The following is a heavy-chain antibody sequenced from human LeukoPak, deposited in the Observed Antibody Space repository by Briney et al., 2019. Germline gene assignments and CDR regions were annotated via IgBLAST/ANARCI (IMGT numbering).Heavy chain of an antibody. CDR2: IWYDGSNK. CDR1: GFTFSSYG. Sequence: GGSLRLSCAASGFTFSSYGMHWVRQAPGKGLEWVAVIWYDGSNKYYADSVKGRFTISRDNSKNTLYLQMNSLRAEDTAVYYCARETYYHDSSGLFDYWGQGTLVTVSS. D-gene: IGHD3-22*01. V-gene: IGHV3-33*01. CDR3: ARETYYHDSSGLFDY. J-gene: IGHJ4*02.